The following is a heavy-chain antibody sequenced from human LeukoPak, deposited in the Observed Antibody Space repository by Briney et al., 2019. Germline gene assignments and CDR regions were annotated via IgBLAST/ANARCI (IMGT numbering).Heavy chain of an antibody. Sequence: PSETLSLTCTVSGGSISSSSYCWGWIRQPPGKGLEWIGSIYYSGSTYYNPSLKSRVTISVDTSKNQFSLKLSSVTAADTAVYYCARDQQLFDYWGQGTLVTVSS. V-gene: IGHV4-39*07. CDR3: ARDQQLFDY. CDR1: GGSISSSSYC. J-gene: IGHJ4*02. D-gene: IGHD6-13*01. CDR2: IYYSGST.